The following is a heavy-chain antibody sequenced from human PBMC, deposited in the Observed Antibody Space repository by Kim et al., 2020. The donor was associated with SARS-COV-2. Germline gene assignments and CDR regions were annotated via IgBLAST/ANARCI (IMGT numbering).Heavy chain of an antibody. V-gene: IGHV3-21*01. CDR1: GFTFSSYS. CDR2: ISSSSSYI. J-gene: IGHJ4*02. D-gene: IGHD3-10*01. CDR3: ARDYTGELLWFGEYTYYFDY. Sequence: GGSLRLSCAASGFTFSSYSMNWVRQAPGKGLEWVSSISSSSSYIYYADSVKGRFTISRDNAKNSLYLQMNSLRAEDTAVYYCARDYTGELLWFGEYTYYFDYWGQGTLVTVSS.